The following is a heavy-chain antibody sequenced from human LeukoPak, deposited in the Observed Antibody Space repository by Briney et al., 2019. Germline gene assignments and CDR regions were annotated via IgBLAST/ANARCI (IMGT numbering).Heavy chain of an antibody. V-gene: IGHV3-53*01. D-gene: IGHD3-22*01. CDR1: GFTVSSNY. J-gene: IGHJ3*02. CDR3: AREAYYDSSGLDAFDT. CDR2: IYSGGST. Sequence: PGGSLRLSCTASGFTVSSNYMSWVRQAPGKGLEWVSVIYSGGSTYYADSVKGRFTISRDNSKNTLYLQMNSLRAEDTAVYYCAREAYYDSSGLDAFDTWGQGTMVTVSS.